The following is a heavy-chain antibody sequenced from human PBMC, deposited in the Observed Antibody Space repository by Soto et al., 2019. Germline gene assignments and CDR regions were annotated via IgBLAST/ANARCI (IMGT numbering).Heavy chain of an antibody. V-gene: IGHV1-18*01. CDR2: ISAYNGNT. J-gene: IGHJ4*02. Sequence: GASVKVSCKASGYTFTNYGFSWLRQAPGQRLEWMGWISAYNGNTNYAQKLQDRVTMTTDTSTSTAYMELRSLRSDDTAVYYCARDRTDYYDSSNYWWLWGQGTLVTVSS. CDR1: GYTFTNYG. CDR3: ARDRTDYYDSSNYWWL. D-gene: IGHD3-22*01.